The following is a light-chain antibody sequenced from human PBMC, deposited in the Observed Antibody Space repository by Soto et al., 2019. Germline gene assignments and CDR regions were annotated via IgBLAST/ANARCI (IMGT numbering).Light chain of an antibody. CDR2: GAS. V-gene: IGKV3-20*01. CDR1: QSLSSGY. CDR3: QMYGSSPPWT. J-gene: IGKJ1*01. Sequence: IVLTQFQGTQPFSPAELATLSSSSIQSLSSGYLAWYQQRPGQAPRLLIYGASSRATGIPDRFSGSGSGTDFTLTISRMEPEDFAVYYCQMYGSSPPWTFGQGTKVDVK.